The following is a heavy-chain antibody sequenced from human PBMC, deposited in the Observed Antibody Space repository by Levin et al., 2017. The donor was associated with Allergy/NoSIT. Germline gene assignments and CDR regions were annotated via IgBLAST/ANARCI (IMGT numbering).Heavy chain of an antibody. D-gene: IGHD3-10*01. Sequence: ETLSLTCAASGFTVSSNYMSWVRQAPGKGLQWVSLIYSDDTTYYADSVKGRFTISRDNSKNTLHLQMNSLRTEDTAVYYCARGLWFGVGDPWGQGTLVTVSS. CDR1: GFTVSSNY. J-gene: IGHJ5*02. V-gene: IGHV3-66*02. CDR3: ARGLWFGVGDP. CDR2: IYSDDTT.